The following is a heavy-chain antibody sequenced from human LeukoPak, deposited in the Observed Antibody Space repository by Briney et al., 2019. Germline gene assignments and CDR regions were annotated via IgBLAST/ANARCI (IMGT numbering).Heavy chain of an antibody. CDR1: GYIFTTRG. CDR3: ARDLPGAAVSGTTRGMDV. J-gene: IGHJ6*02. D-gene: IGHD6-19*01. CDR2: ISAYNGYT. Sequence: ASLKVSCEASGYIFTTRGITWVRQAPGQGLEWMGWISAYNGYTNYAQSLQGRLTLTRETSTSTAYMELTSLTSDDTAVYYCARDLPGAAVSGTTRGMDVWGQGTTVTVSS. V-gene: IGHV1-18*01.